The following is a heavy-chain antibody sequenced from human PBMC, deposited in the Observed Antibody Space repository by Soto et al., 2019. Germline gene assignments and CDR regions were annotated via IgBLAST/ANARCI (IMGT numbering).Heavy chain of an antibody. J-gene: IGHJ6*04. CDR1: GYTFTSYY. D-gene: IGHD1-26*01. CDR2: INPSGGST. Sequence: SSVQVSCKASGYTFTSYYMHWVRQAPGQGLEWMGIINPSGGSTSYAQKFQGRVTMTRDTSTSTVYMELSSLRSEDTAVYYCARDSVVATSYYFYYGMDGWRKGTKVTVSS. CDR3: ARDSVVATSYYFYYGMDG. V-gene: IGHV1-46*01.